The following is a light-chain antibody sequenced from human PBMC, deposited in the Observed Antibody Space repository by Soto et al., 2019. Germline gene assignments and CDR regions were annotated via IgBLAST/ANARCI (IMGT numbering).Light chain of an antibody. J-gene: IGLJ2*01. CDR1: SSDVGSYNL. CDR2: EGS. CDR3: CSYAGSSTV. Sequence: QSALTQPASVSGSPGQSITISCTGTSSDVGSYNLVSWYQQHPGKAPKLMIYEGSKRPSGVSNRLSGYKSGNTASLTISGLQAEDESDYYCCSYAGSSTVFGGGTKLTVL. V-gene: IGLV2-23*01.